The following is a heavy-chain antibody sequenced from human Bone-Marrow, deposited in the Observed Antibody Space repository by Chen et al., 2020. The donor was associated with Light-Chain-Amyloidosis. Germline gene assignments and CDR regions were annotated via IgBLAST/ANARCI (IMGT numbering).Heavy chain of an antibody. CDR2: IYYSGST. Sequence: QLQLQESGPGLVKPSETLSLTCTGSGGSISSSSYYWGWIRQPPGKGLEWIGSIYYSGSTYYNPSLKSRVTISVDTSKNQFSLKLSSVTAADTAVYYCARSLLGYCSSTSCRSFDYWGQGTLVTVSS. CDR1: GGSISSSSYY. D-gene: IGHD2-2*01. J-gene: IGHJ4*02. V-gene: IGHV4-39*01. CDR3: ARSLLGYCSSTSCRSFDY.